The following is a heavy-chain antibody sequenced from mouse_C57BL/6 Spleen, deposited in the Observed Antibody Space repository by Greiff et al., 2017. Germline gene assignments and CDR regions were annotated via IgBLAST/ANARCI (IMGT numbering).Heavy chain of an antibody. Sequence: QVQLQQSGAELAKPGASVKLSCKASGYTFTSYWMHWVKQRPVQGLEWLGYITPSSGYTKYNQTFKDKATLTADKSSSTAYMQLSSLTYEDSAVYYCALITTEGYFDYWGQGTTLTVSS. V-gene: IGHV1-7*01. CDR2: ITPSSGYT. CDR1: GYTFTSYW. CDR3: ALITTEGYFDY. J-gene: IGHJ2*01. D-gene: IGHD1-1*01.